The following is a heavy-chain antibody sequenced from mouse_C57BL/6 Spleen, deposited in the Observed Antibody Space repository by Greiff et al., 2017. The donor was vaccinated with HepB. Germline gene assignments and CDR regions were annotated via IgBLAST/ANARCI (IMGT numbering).Heavy chain of an antibody. D-gene: IGHD2-5*01. CDR2: ISGGGGNT. Sequence: EVQVVESGGGLVKPGGSLKLSCAASGFTFSSYTMSWVRQTPEKRLEWVATISGGGGNTYYPDSVKGRFTISRDNAKNTLYLQMSSLRSEDTALYYCARGGDSNYGYFDVWGTGTTVTVSS. V-gene: IGHV5-9*01. CDR1: GFTFSSYT. CDR3: ARGGDSNYGYFDV. J-gene: IGHJ1*03.